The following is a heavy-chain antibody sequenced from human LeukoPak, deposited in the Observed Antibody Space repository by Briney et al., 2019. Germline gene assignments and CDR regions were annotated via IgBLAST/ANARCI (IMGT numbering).Heavy chain of an antibody. D-gene: IGHD2-2*01. V-gene: IGHV4-34*01. CDR2: INHSGST. CDR1: GGSFSGYY. Sequence: SETLSLTCAVYGGSFSGYYWSWIRQPPGKGLEWIGEINHSGSTNYNPSLKSRVTISVDTSKNQFSLKLSSVTAADTAVYYCARDSQYQLLGYFDYWGQGTLVTVSS. CDR3: ARDSQYQLLGYFDY. J-gene: IGHJ4*02.